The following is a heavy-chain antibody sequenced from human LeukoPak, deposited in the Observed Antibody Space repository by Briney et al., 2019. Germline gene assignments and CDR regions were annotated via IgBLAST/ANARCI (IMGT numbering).Heavy chain of an antibody. J-gene: IGHJ4*02. CDR2: INPNSGGT. Sequence: ASVKVSCKASGYTFTSYDINWVRQATGQGLEWMGWINPNSGGTNYAQKFQGRVTLTRDTSISTAYMELSRLTSDDTAVYYCARVGSYYDILTGYYRAHNYFDYWGQGTLVTVSS. V-gene: IGHV1-2*02. CDR1: GYTFTSYD. D-gene: IGHD3-9*01. CDR3: ARVGSYYDILTGYYRAHNYFDY.